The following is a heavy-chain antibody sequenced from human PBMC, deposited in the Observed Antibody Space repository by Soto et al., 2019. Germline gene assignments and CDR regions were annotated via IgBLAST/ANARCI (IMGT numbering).Heavy chain of an antibody. CDR2: IIPILGIA. D-gene: IGHD2-2*01. CDR3: ARDVRGCSSTSCYPNY. J-gene: IGHJ4*02. V-gene: IGHV1-69*08. Sequence: QVQLVQSGAEVKKPGSSVKVSCKASGGTFSSYTISWVRQAPGQGLEWMGRIIPILGIANYAQKFQGRVTITADNSTSTAYMELSSLRSEDTAVYYCARDVRGCSSTSCYPNYWGQGTLVTVSS. CDR1: GGTFSSYT.